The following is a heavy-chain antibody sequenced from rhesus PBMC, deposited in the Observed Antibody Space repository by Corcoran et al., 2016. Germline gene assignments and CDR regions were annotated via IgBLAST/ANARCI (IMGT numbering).Heavy chain of an antibody. J-gene: IGHJ3*01. D-gene: IGHD5-24*01. CDR2: IYGSGRSN. Sequence: QLQLQESGPGLVKPSETLSVTCAVSGGSISSSYWSWIRRAPGGGLEWIGYIYGSGRSNNYNPSINGPGTLSVDTSKNQRSLKLSSVTTADTAVYYCARGDIYSGYRPGLEVWGQGLRVTVSS. V-gene: IGHV4-169*01. CDR3: ARGDIYSGYRPGLEV. CDR1: GGSISSSY.